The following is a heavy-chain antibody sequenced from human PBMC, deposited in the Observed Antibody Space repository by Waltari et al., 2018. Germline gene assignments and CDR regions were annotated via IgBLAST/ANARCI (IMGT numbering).Heavy chain of an antibody. CDR3: ARDGQQLDYYFDY. CDR2: SNPSGGST. V-gene: IGHV1-46*01. CDR1: GYTFTSYY. D-gene: IGHD6-13*01. J-gene: IGHJ4*02. Sequence: QVQLVQSGAEVKKPGASVKVSCKASGYTFTSYYMHWVRQAPGQGLEWMGISNPSGGSTSYEQKFQGRVTMTRDTSTSTVYMELSSLRSEDTAVYYCARDGQQLDYYFDYWGQGTLVTVSS.